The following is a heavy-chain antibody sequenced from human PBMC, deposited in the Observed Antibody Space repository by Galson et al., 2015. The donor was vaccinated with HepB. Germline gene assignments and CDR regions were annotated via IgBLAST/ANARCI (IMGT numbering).Heavy chain of an antibody. J-gene: IGHJ5*02. CDR3: ARDLVLSTMVRGVIGYNWFDP. V-gene: IGHV7-4-1*02. CDR2: INTNTGNP. CDR1: GYTFTSYA. Sequence: SGAEVKKPGESLRISCKASGYTFTSYAMNWVRQAPGQGLEWMGWINTNTGNPTYAQGFTGRFVFSLDTSVSTAYLQISSLKAEDTAVYYCARDLVLSTMVRGVIGYNWFDPWGQGTLVTVSS. D-gene: IGHD3-10*01.